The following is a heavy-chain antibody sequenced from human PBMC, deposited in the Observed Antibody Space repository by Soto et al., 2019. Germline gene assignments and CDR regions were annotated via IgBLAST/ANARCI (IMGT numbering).Heavy chain of an antibody. CDR2: IYYSGST. CDR1: GGSISSSSYY. CDR3: ARIGYCSSTSCYGPEHGWFDP. D-gene: IGHD2-2*01. V-gene: IGHV4-39*01. J-gene: IGHJ5*02. Sequence: QLQLQESGPGLVKPSETLSLTCTVSGGSISSSSYYWGWIRQPPGKGLEWIGSIYYSGSTYYNPSLKSRVTISVDTSKNQFSLKLSSVTAADTAVYYCARIGYCSSTSCYGPEHGWFDPWGQGTLVTVSS.